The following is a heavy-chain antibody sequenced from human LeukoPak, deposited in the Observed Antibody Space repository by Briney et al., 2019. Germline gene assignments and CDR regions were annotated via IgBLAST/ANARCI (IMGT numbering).Heavy chain of an antibody. CDR1: GFTFSSYA. V-gene: IGHV3-23*01. CDR2: ISGSGGST. CDR3: AKDYTALGLYYFDY. Sequence: GGSLRLSCAASGFTFSSYAMSWVRHAPGKGLEWVSAISGSGGSTYYADSVKGRFTISRDNSKNTLYLQMNSLRAEDTAVYYCAKDYTALGLYYFDYWGQGTLVTVSS. D-gene: IGHD5-18*01. J-gene: IGHJ4*02.